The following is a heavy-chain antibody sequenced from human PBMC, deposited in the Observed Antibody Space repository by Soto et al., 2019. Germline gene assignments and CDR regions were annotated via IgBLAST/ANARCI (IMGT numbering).Heavy chain of an antibody. Sequence: PGGSLRLSCAASGFTFSSYSMNWVRQAPGKGLQWVSYISSSGSITYYADSVRGRFTISRDNAKNSLYLQMNSLRDEDTAVYYCARPSKMYTSSSCGMDVWGQGTTVTVSS. CDR2: ISSSGSIT. CDR3: ARPSKMYTSSSCGMDV. D-gene: IGHD6-6*01. CDR1: GFTFSSYS. J-gene: IGHJ6*02. V-gene: IGHV3-48*02.